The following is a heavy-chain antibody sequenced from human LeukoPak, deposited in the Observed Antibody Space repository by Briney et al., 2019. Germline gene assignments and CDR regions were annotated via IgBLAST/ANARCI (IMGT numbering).Heavy chain of an antibody. J-gene: IGHJ4*02. Sequence: GGSLRLSCAASGFTFSSYAMSWFRQAPGKGLEWVSAISGSGDSTYYADSVKGRFTISRDNSKNTLYLQMNSLRAEDTAVYYCAKGHYASGSYADYWGQGTLVTVSS. D-gene: IGHD3-10*01. V-gene: IGHV3-23*01. CDR1: GFTFSSYA. CDR3: AKGHYASGSYADY. CDR2: ISGSGDST.